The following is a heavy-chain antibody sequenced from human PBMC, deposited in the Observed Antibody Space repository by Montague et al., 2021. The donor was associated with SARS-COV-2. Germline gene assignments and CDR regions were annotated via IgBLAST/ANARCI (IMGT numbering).Heavy chain of an antibody. CDR3: ARRGYYDSAGYHWHLDL. CDR2: ISFNGKS. V-gene: IGHV4-59*08. CDR1: GGSINDHY. D-gene: IGHD3-16*01. J-gene: IGHJ2*01. Sequence: SETLSLTCTVSGGSINDHYRSWIRQSPGKGLEWIGYISFNGKSNYNPSLKSRVTLSADASRNEFSLKLDSVTAADTAVYFCARRGYYDSAGYHWHLDLWGPRMLVT.